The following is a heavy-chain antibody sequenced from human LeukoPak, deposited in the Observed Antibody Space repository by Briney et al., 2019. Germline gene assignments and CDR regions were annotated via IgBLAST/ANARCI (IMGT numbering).Heavy chain of an antibody. D-gene: IGHD3-10*01. CDR3: ARDPSITMVRGVIGRFDY. Sequence: KPGGSLRLSCAASGFTFSSYSMNWVRQAPGKGLEWVSSISSSSSYIYYADSVKGRFTISRDNAKNSLYLQMNSLRAEDTAVYYCARDPSITMVRGVIGRFDYWGQGTLVTVSS. V-gene: IGHV3-21*01. CDR2: ISSSSSYI. CDR1: GFTFSSYS. J-gene: IGHJ4*02.